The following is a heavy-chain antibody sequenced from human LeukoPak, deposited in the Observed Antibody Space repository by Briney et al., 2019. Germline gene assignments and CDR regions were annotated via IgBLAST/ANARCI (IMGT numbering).Heavy chain of an antibody. CDR2: IRSKAYGGTT. V-gene: IGHV3-49*04. Sequence: GGSLRLSCTASGFTFGDYAMSWVRQAPGKGLEWVGFIRSKAYGGTTEYAASVKGRFTISRDDSKSIAYLQMNSLKTEDTAVYYCTRGRSWNYDDYYFDYWGQGTLVTVSS. J-gene: IGHJ4*02. D-gene: IGHD1-7*01. CDR3: TRGRSWNYDDYYFDY. CDR1: GFTFGDYA.